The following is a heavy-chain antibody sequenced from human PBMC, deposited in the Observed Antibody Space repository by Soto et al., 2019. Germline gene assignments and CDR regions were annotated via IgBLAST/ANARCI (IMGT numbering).Heavy chain of an antibody. V-gene: IGHV4-30-4*01. CDR3: ARVGGPRAYYYYYGMDV. CDR2: IYYSGST. CDR1: GGSISSGDYY. J-gene: IGHJ6*02. Sequence: PSETLSLTCTVSGGSISSGDYYWSWIRQPPGKGLEWIGYIYYSGSTYYNPSLKSRVTVSVDTSKNQFSLKLSSVTAADTAVYYCARVGGPRAYYYYYGMDVWGQGTTVTSP.